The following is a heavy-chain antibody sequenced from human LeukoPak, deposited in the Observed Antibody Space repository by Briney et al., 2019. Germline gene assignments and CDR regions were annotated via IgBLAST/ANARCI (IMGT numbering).Heavy chain of an antibody. V-gene: IGHV1-58*01. D-gene: IGHD6-19*01. J-gene: IGHJ4*02. CDR3: AALSFSSGWYVPDDY. Sequence: SVKVSSKASGFTFTSSAVQWVRQARGQRLEWIGWIVVGSGNTNYAQKFQERVTITRDMSTRTAYMEVSSLRSEDTAVYYCAALSFSSGWYVPDDYWGQGTLVTVSS. CDR1: GFTFTSSA. CDR2: IVVGSGNT.